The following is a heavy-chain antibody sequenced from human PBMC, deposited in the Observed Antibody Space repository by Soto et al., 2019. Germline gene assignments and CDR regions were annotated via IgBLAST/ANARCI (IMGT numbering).Heavy chain of an antibody. Sequence: GGSLRLSCAASGFTFSSYGMHWVRQAPGKGLEWVAVISYDGSNKYYADSVKGRFTISRDNSKNTLYLQMNSLRAEDTAVYYCANSRSGSYFVFDYWGQGTLVTVSS. J-gene: IGHJ4*02. CDR2: ISYDGSNK. CDR1: GFTFSSYG. V-gene: IGHV3-30*18. CDR3: ANSRSGSYFVFDY. D-gene: IGHD1-26*01.